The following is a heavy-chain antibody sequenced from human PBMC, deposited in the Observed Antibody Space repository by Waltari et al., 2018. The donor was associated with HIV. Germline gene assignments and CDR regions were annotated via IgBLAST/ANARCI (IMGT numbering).Heavy chain of an antibody. J-gene: IGHJ6*02. D-gene: IGHD6-6*01. V-gene: IGHV4-61*02. CDR3: ARDSSDYYYGLDV. CDR2: IYSRGST. Sequence: QVKLQESGPGLVKPSQTLSLTCTVPGGSISSGSYYWSWVRQPAGKGLQWIGRIYSRGSTNYNPSLKSRVTISADTSKNQFSLKLNSVTAADTAVYFCARDSSDYYYGLDVWGQGTTVTVSS. CDR1: GGSISSGSYY.